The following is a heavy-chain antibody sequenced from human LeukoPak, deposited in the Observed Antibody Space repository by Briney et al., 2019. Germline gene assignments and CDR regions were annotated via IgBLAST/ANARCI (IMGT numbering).Heavy chain of an antibody. CDR3: ARIYCSSTSCYYFDY. CDR2: IYHSGST. D-gene: IGHD2-2*01. V-gene: IGHV4-30-2*01. J-gene: IGHJ4*02. Sequence: SETLSLTCAVSGGSISSGGYSWSWIRQPPGKGLGWIGYIYHSGSTYYNPSLKSRVTISVDRSKNQFSLKLSSVTAADTAVYYCARIYCSSTSCYYFDYWGQGTLVTVSS. CDR1: GGSISSGGYS.